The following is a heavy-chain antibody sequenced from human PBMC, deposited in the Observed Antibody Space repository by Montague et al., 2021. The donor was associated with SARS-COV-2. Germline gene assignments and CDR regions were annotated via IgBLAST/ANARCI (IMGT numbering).Heavy chain of an antibody. CDR1: GFIVSANY. CDR2: MYSSGTI. Sequence: SLRLSCAASGFIVSANYMTWVRQAPGKGLEWVSVMYSSGTIYYADSVRGRFTISRDNLKNTLYLQMNSLRADDTAVYYCAGKVLVGTGNYGMDVWGQGTTVTVSS. D-gene: IGHD1-1*01. V-gene: IGHV3-53*01. CDR3: AGKVLVGTGNYGMDV. J-gene: IGHJ6*02.